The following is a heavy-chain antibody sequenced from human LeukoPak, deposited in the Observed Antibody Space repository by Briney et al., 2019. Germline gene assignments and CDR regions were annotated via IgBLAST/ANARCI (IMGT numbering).Heavy chain of an antibody. CDR2: IIPIFGTA. D-gene: IGHD3-22*01. CDR3: AIVRRDGNAFTYDSSGYYY. Sequence: SVKVSCKASGGTFSSYAISWVRQAPGQGLEWMGRIIPIFGTANYAQKFQGRVTITTDESTSTAYMELSSLRSEDTAVYYCAIVRRDGNAFTYDSSGYYYWGQGTLVTVSS. CDR1: GGTFSSYA. J-gene: IGHJ4*02. V-gene: IGHV1-69*05.